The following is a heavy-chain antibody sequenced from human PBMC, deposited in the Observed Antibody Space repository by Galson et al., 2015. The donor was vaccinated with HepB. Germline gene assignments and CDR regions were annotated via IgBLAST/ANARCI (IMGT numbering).Heavy chain of an antibody. CDR1: GGTFSSYA. CDR3: AREKTPLPHGYSGYDYRYYYDGMDV. J-gene: IGHJ6*02. V-gene: IGHV1-69*06. CDR2: IIPIFGTA. D-gene: IGHD5-12*01. Sequence: SVKVSCKASGGTFSSYAISWVRQAPGQGLEWMGGIIPIFGTANYAQKFQGRVTITADKSTSTAYMELSSLRSEDTAVYYCAREKTPLPHGYSGYDYRYYYDGMDVWGQGTTVTVSS.